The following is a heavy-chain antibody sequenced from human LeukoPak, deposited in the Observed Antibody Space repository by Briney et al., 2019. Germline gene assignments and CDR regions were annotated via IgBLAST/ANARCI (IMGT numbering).Heavy chain of an antibody. V-gene: IGHV1-2*06. CDR2: INPNSGGT. J-gene: IGHJ4*02. Sequence: ASVKVSCKASGYTFTGYYMHWVRQAPGQGLEWMGRINPNSGGTNYAQKFQGRVTMTRDTSISTAYMELSRLRSDDTAVYYCARAQWQSNEFDYWGQGTLVTVSS. D-gene: IGHD6-19*01. CDR1: GYTFTGYY. CDR3: ARAQWQSNEFDY.